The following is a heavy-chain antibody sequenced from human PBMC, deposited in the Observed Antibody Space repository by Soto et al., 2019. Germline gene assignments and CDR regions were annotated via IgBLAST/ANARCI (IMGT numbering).Heavy chain of an antibody. CDR3: ATWVMAAAGNYAGFAPTERYYYYCAMDV. J-gene: IGHJ6*02. D-gene: IGHD6-13*01. CDR1: GCTFSDYY. V-gene: IGHV3-11*01. CDR2: ISSSGSTI. Sequence: GGSLRLSCAASGCTFSDYYMSWIRQAPGKGLEWVSYISSSGSTIYYADSVKGRFTISRDNAKNSLYLQMNSLRAEDTAVYYRATWVMAAAGNYAGFAPTERYYYYCAMDVCGQGTTVTV.